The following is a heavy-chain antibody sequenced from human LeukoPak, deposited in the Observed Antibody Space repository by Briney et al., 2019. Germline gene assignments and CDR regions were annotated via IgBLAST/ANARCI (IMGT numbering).Heavy chain of an antibody. CDR3: AKALNYYDSSGSYYGNDY. CDR1: GFTFRSYA. V-gene: IGHV3-23*01. Sequence: GGSLRLSCAASGFTFRSYAMSWVRQAPGKGLEWVSGISGSGGSTNYADSVKGRFTISRDNSRKTLYLQMSSLRAEDTAVYYCAKALNYYDSSGSYYGNDYWGQGTLVTVSS. J-gene: IGHJ4*02. D-gene: IGHD3-22*01. CDR2: ISGSGGST.